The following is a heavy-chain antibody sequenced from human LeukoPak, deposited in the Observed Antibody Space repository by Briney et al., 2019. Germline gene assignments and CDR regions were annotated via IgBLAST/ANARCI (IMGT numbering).Heavy chain of an antibody. D-gene: IGHD5-24*01. CDR1: GFTFSNFG. CDR3: AKQMAVDYFDY. CDR2: ISYDGKNE. J-gene: IGHJ4*02. V-gene: IGHV3-30*18. Sequence: GGCLRLSCAASGFTFSNFGMHWVRQAPGKGLEWVAVISYDGKNEYYTDSVKGRFTISRDNAKNTVYLQMNSLKPEDTAVYYCAKQMAVDYFDYWGQGTLVTVSS.